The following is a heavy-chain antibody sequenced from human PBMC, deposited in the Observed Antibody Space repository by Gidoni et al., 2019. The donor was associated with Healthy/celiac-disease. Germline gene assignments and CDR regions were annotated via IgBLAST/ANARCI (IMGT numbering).Heavy chain of an antibody. V-gene: IGHV4-30-4*01. CDR1: GGSISSGDYY. J-gene: IGHJ4*02. CDR3: ARGRRDGYTIPRYYFDY. D-gene: IGHD5-12*01. CDR2: IYYSGST. Sequence: QVQLQESGPGLVKPSQTLSLTCPVSGGSISSGDYYWSWIRQPPGKGMEWIGYIYYSGSTYYNPSLKSRVTISVDTSKNQFSLKLSSVTAADTAVYYCARGRRDGYTIPRYYFDYWGQGTLVTVSS.